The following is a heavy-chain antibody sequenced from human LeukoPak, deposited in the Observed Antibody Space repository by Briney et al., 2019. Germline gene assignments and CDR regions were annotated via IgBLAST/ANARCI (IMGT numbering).Heavy chain of an antibody. D-gene: IGHD5-12*01. CDR2: MYPGDSDT. Sequence: GESLKISCKAFGYSFTSYWVGWVRQVPGKGLEWMGMMYPGDSDTRYSPSFQGQVTISADTSINTAYLQWNSLKASDTAMYYCVRGYALAWGQRTQVTVSS. V-gene: IGHV5-51*01. CDR3: VRGYALA. CDR1: GYSFTSYW. J-gene: IGHJ4*02.